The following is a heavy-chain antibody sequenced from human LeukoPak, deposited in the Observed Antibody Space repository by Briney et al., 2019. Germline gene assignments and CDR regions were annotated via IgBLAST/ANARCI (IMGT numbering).Heavy chain of an antibody. V-gene: IGHV4-59*01. CDR2: IYYSGGT. Sequence: SETLSLTCTVSGGSISSYYWSWIRQPPGKGLEWIGYIYYSGGTNYNPSLKRRVTISVDTTKNQFSLKLSSVTAADTAVYYCARVRWVTAMVTGPYFDYWGQGTLVTVSS. CDR3: ARVRWVTAMVTGPYFDY. J-gene: IGHJ4*02. CDR1: GGSISSYY. D-gene: IGHD5-18*01.